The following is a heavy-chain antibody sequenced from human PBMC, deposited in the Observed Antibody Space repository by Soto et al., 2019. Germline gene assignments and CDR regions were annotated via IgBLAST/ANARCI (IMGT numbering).Heavy chain of an antibody. D-gene: IGHD7-27*01. CDR2: IYRGGNT. V-gene: IGHV3-53*01. CDR3: ARGKYLDDRGPGAY. J-gene: IGHJ4*02. CDR1: GLIVSTNY. Sequence: EVQLVESGGGLIQPGGSLRLSCAASGLIVSTNYMSWVRQAPGKGLEWVSIIYRGGNTDYADSVKGRFTVSRDNSKDTLYLQMNNLRAEDTAVYYCARGKYLDDRGPGAYWGQGTLVTVSS.